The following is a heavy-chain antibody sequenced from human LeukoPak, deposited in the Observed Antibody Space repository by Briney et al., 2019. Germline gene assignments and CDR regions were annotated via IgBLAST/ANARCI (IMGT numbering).Heavy chain of an antibody. D-gene: IGHD5-18*01. CDR2: ISAYNGNT. J-gene: IGHJ3*02. CDR3: ARDRRYSYGTDAFDI. CDR1: GYSFTNYG. Sequence: ASVKVSCKASGYSFTNYGITWVRQAPGQGLERMGWISAYNGNTNYAQKFQGRVTMTTDTSTSTDYMELRSLRSDDTAVYYCARDRRYSYGTDAFDISGQGTMVTVSS. V-gene: IGHV1-18*01.